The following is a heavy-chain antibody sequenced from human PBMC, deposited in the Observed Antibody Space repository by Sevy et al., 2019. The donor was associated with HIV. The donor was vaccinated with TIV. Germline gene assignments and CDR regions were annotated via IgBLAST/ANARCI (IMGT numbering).Heavy chain of an antibody. V-gene: IGHV3-64D*06. CDR3: VKDPDYNFWRGDYGMDV. J-gene: IGHJ6*02. CDR1: GFSFSNSA. D-gene: IGHD3-3*01. Sequence: GGSLRLSCSGSGFSFSNSAMNWVRQTPGKGLKYVSAISSDGVSTYYTDSVRGRFTISGDNSKNTLYLHMSSLRVEDTAVYYCVKDPDYNFWRGDYGMDVWGQGTTVTVSS. CDR2: ISSDGVST.